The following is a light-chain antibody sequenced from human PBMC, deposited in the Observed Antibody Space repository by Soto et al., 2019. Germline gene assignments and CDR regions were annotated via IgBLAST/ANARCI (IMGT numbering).Light chain of an antibody. J-gene: IGKJ1*01. CDR2: KAS. Sequence: DIPMTQSPSTLSASVGDRVTITFRASQSISSWLAWYQQKPGKAPKLLIDKASSLESGVPSRFSGSGSGKEFTLTISSLHADDFAAYYCQQDNSYSWTFGQGTKVEIK. V-gene: IGKV1-5*03. CDR3: QQDNSYSWT. CDR1: QSISSW.